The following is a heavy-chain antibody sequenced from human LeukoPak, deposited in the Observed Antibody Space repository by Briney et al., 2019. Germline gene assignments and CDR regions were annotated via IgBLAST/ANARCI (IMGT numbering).Heavy chain of an antibody. V-gene: IGHV3-53*01. D-gene: IGHD3-22*01. CDR1: GFTVSSNY. Sequence: PGGSLRLSCAASGFTVSSNYMSWVRQAPGKGLEWVSVIYSGGSTYYADSVKGRFTISRDNSKNTLYLQMNSLRAEDTAVYYCARDPQYYDSSGYYDHYYGMDVWGQGTTVTVSS. CDR3: ARDPQYYDSSGYYDHYYGMDV. J-gene: IGHJ6*02. CDR2: IYSGGST.